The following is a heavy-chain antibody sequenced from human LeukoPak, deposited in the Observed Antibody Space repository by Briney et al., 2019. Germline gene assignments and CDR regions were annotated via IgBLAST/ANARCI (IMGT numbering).Heavy chain of an antibody. CDR3: ARDQDGYDILTGGAFDI. CDR2: ISDDGNNK. D-gene: IGHD3-9*01. J-gene: IGHJ3*02. V-gene: IGHV3-30*09. CDR1: GFNFRISA. Sequence: GRSLRLSCAASGFNFRISAMHWVRQAPGKGLEWVAIISDDGNNKYYADSVKGRFAISRDNSRNTFYLQMDSLRAEDTAVYYCARDQDGYDILTGGAFDIWGQGTMVTVSS.